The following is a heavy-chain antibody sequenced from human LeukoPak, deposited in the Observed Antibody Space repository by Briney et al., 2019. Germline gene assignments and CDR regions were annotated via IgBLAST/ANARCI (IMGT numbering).Heavy chain of an antibody. CDR3: ARLWGVTTPGLYNYDGLPDTDAFDI. Sequence: PSETLSLTCTVSGGSISSYYWSWIRQPPGKGLEWIGYIYYSGSTNYNPSLKSRVTISVDTSKNQFSLKLSSVTAADTAVYYCARLWGVTTPGLYNYDGLPDTDAFDIWGQGTMVTVSS. V-gene: IGHV4-59*01. J-gene: IGHJ3*02. D-gene: IGHD4-17*01. CDR1: GGSISSYY. CDR2: IYYSGST.